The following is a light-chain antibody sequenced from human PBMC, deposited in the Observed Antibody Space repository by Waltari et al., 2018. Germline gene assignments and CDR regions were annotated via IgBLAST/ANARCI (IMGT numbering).Light chain of an antibody. CDR1: RDIRNY. CDR3: QQPPGT. Sequence: DIQLTQSPSFLSGSVGDRVTFTCRASRDIRNYLAWYQQKSGKAPKLLIFAASTLQSGVPSRFSGSGSGTEFTLTISSLQTEDLATYYCQQPPGTFGGGTKVEIK. J-gene: IGKJ4*01. V-gene: IGKV1-9*01. CDR2: AAS.